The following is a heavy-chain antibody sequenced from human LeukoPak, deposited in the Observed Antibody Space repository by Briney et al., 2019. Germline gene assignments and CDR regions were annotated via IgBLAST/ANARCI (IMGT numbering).Heavy chain of an antibody. J-gene: IGHJ4*02. CDR1: GFTFSSYW. Sequence: GGSLRLSYAASGFTFSSYWMSWVRQAPGKGLEWVANIKPDGSEKYYVDSVKGRFTISRDNAKNSLYLQMNSLRAEDTALYYCARDTVGVTDYWGQGTLVTVSS. D-gene: IGHD1-26*01. V-gene: IGHV3-7*01. CDR3: ARDTVGVTDY. CDR2: IKPDGSEK.